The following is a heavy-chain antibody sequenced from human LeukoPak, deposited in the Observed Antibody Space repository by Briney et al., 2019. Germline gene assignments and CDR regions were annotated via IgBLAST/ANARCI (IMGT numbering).Heavy chain of an antibody. V-gene: IGHV4-59*08. J-gene: IGHJ5*02. CDR3: ARRSAAGTTSA. Sequence: EWIGYIYYSGSTNYNPSLKSRVTISVDTSKNQFSLKLSSVTAADTAVYYCARRSAAGTTSAWGQGTLVTVSS. D-gene: IGHD1-7*01. CDR2: IYYSGST.